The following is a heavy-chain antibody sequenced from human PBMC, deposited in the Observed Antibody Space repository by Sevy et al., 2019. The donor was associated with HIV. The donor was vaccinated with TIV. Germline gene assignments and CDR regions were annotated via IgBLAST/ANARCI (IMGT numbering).Heavy chain of an antibody. CDR1: GHSISNGDYY. CDR2: IYYSGST. CDR3: ARPQYGGSHLLFDY. Sequence: SETLSLTCTVSGHSISNGDYYWGWIRQPPGKGPEWIGSIYYSGSTYYNPSLMSRVTISVDTSRNQFSLKLSSVTAADTAVYYCARPQYGGSHLLFDYWGQGILVTVSS. J-gene: IGHJ4*02. V-gene: IGHV4-39*01. D-gene: IGHD5-12*01.